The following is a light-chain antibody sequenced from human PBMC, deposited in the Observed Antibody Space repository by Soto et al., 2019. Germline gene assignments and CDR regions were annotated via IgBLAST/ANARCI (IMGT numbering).Light chain of an antibody. J-gene: IGKJ1*01. CDR1: QSISNW. CDR3: QHYETYPWT. Sequence: DIQMTQSPSTLSALIGDRVTIICRASQSISNWLAWYQQKPGKAPKLLIHKASNLESGVPSRFSGSGSGTEFTLTVSSLQPDDFATYYCQHYETYPWTLGQGTKVDIK. CDR2: KAS. V-gene: IGKV1-5*03.